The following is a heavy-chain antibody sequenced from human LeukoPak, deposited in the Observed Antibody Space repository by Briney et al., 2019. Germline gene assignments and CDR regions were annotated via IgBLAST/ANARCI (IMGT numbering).Heavy chain of an antibody. J-gene: IGHJ6*03. CDR3: AREGEYSGYDAPRYYYYMDV. CDR1: GYTFTSYG. Sequence: ASVKVSCKASGYTFTSYGISWVRQAPGQGLEWMGWINPNSGGTNYAQKFQGRVAMTRDTSISTAYMELSRLRSDDTAVYYCAREGEYSGYDAPRYYYYMDVWGKGTTVTVSS. V-gene: IGHV1-2*02. CDR2: INPNSGGT. D-gene: IGHD5-12*01.